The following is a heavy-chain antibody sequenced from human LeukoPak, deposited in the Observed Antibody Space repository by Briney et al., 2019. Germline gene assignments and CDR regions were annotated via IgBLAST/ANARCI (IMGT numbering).Heavy chain of an antibody. D-gene: IGHD3-22*01. CDR1: GFTFSSYG. CDR2: IWYDGSNK. CDR3: AKDAQSTYYYDSSGHLDY. V-gene: IGHV3-33*06. J-gene: IGHJ4*02. Sequence: GGSLRLSCAASGFTFSSYGMHWVRQAPGKGLEWVAVIWYDGSNKYYADSVKGRFTISRDNSKNTLYLQMNSLRAEDTAVYYCAKDAQSTYYYDSSGHLDYWGQGTLVTVSS.